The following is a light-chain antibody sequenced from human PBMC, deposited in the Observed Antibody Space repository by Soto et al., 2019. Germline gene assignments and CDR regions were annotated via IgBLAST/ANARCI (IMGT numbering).Light chain of an antibody. J-gene: IGLJ3*02. V-gene: IGLV2-23*02. Sequence: QSALTQPASVSGSPGQSITISCTGTTSDIGNYNLVSWYQHHPGKAPKLLIYEVYKRPSGVSDRFSGSKSGNMASLTISGLQADDETDYYCCSYAGGSWVFGGGTKVTVL. CDR1: TSDIGNYNL. CDR2: EVY. CDR3: CSYAGGSWV.